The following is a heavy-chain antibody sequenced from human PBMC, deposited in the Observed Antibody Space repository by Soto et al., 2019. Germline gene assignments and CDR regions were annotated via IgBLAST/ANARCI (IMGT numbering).Heavy chain of an antibody. J-gene: IGHJ5*02. D-gene: IGHD6-13*01. CDR3: ARAWTATAGWANWFDR. CDR1: GGSISSEGYY. CDR2: IHYSGST. V-gene: IGHV4-31*03. Sequence: QVQLQESGPGLVEPSQTLSLTCTVSGGSISSEGYYWSWIRQYSGRGLEWIGYIHYSGSTYYNPSLKSRVIISVDTSKTQFFLNLSSVTAADTAVYYCARAWTATAGWANWFDRWGQGTLVTVSS.